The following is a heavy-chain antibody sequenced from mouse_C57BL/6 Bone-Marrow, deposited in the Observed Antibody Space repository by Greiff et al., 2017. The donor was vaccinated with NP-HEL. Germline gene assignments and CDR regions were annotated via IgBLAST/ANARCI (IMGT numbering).Heavy chain of an antibody. V-gene: IGHV3-6*01. CDR3: ARVGGGDNYAMDY. CDR1: GYSITSGYY. Sequence: EVKLMESGPGLVKPSQSLSLTCSVTGYSITSGYYWNWIRQFPGNKLEWMGYISYDGSNNYNPSLKNRISITRDTSKNQFFLKLNSVTTEDTATYYCARVGGGDNYAMDYWGQGTSVTVSS. CDR2: ISYDGSN. J-gene: IGHJ4*01. D-gene: IGHD3-3*01.